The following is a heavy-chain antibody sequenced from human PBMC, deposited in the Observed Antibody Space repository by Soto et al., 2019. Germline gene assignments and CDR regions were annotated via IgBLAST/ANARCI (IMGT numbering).Heavy chain of an antibody. CDR2: INSDGSST. CDR3: TRSGSSPCYYGMDV. J-gene: IGHJ6*02. V-gene: IGHV3-74*01. Sequence: EVQLVESGGGLVQPGGSLRLSCAASGFTFSSYWMHWVRQAPGKGLVWVSRINSDGSSTNYADSVKGRFTISRDNARNTLFLQMDTLRAEDTAVYYCTRSGSSPCYYGMDVWGQGTTVTVSS. D-gene: IGHD6-6*01. CDR1: GFTFSSYW.